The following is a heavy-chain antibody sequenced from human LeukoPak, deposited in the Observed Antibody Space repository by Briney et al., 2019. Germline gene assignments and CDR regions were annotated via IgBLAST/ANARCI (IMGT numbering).Heavy chain of an antibody. D-gene: IGHD1-26*01. Sequence: SETLSLTCTVSGGSISSGGYYWSWIRQPPGKGLEWIGYIYHSGSTYYNPSLKSRVTISVDRSKNQFSLKLSSVTAADTAVYYCASAVGATTFDYWGQGTLVTVSS. CDR1: GGSISSGGYY. J-gene: IGHJ4*02. CDR3: ASAVGATTFDY. V-gene: IGHV4-30-2*01. CDR2: IYHSGST.